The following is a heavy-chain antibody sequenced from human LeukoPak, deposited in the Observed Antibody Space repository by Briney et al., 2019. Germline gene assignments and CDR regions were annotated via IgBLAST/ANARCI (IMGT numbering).Heavy chain of an antibody. CDR1: AFTFSSYS. CDR2: ISSSSSTI. J-gene: IGHJ4*02. V-gene: IGHV3-48*04. Sequence: GGSLRLSSAASAFTFSSYSMNWVRQAPGRGLEWVSYISSSSSTIYYADSVKGRFTISRDNAKNSLYLQMNSLRAEDTAVYYCARYYDILTGPFDYWGQGTLVTVSS. D-gene: IGHD3-9*01. CDR3: ARYYDILTGPFDY.